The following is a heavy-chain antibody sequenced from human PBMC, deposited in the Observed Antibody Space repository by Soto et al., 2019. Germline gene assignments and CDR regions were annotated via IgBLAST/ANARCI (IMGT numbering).Heavy chain of an antibody. CDR3: ARDGDGYNY. J-gene: IGHJ4*02. CDR2: IYSSGST. D-gene: IGHD5-12*01. Sequence: SXTLDLPCTVSGSYVSSGSYYWLWFRQPQGKGLEWIGYIYSSGSTSYNPSLKSRVTISVDTSKNQFSLKMSSVTAADTAVYYCARDGDGYNYWGQGTLVTVSS. V-gene: IGHV4-61*01. CDR1: GSYVSSGSYY.